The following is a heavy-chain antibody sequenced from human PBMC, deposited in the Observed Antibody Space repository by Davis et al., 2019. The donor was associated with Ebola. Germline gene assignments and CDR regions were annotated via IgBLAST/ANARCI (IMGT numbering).Heavy chain of an antibody. D-gene: IGHD3-10*01. CDR3: ARESGKARDGMDV. Sequence: AASVKVSCKASGGTFSSYAISWVRQAPGQGLEWMGRIIPILGIANYAQKFQGRVTITADKSTSTAYMELSSLRSEDTAVYYCARESGKARDGMDVWGQGTTVTVSS. V-gene: IGHV1-69*04. J-gene: IGHJ6*02. CDR1: GGTFSSYA. CDR2: IIPILGIA.